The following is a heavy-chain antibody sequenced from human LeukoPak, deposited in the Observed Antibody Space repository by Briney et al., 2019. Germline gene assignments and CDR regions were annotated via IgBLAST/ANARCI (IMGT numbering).Heavy chain of an antibody. J-gene: IGHJ4*02. CDR3: ARDLRYIVGAAGSDY. CDR2: ISSSVTI. Sequence: GGSLRLSCAASGFTFSTYEMNWVRQAPGKGLEWVSYISSSVTIYYADSVKGRFTITRDNAKNSLYLQMNSLRAEDTAVYYCARDLRYIVGAAGSDYWGQGTLVTVSS. V-gene: IGHV3-48*03. D-gene: IGHD1-26*01. CDR1: GFTFSTYE.